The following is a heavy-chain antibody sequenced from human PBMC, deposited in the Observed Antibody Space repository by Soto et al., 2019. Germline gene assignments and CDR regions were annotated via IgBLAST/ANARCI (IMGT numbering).Heavy chain of an antibody. CDR3: ARGGYCSGGSCYYNWFDP. CDR1: GGSFSGYY. Sequence: QVQLQQWGAGLLKPSETLSLTCAVYGGSFSGYYWSWIRQPPGKGLEWIGEINHSGSTNYNPSLKSRVTLSVDPSKNQFSLKLSSVTAADTAVYYCARGGYCSGGSCYYNWFDPWGQGTLVTVSS. CDR2: INHSGST. V-gene: IGHV4-34*01. D-gene: IGHD2-15*01. J-gene: IGHJ5*02.